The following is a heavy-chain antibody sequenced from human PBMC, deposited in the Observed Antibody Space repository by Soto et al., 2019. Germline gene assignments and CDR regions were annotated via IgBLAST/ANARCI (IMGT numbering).Heavy chain of an antibody. CDR3: ASGAARTYYYGMDV. J-gene: IGHJ6*02. V-gene: IGHV1-69*13. CDR1: GGTFSSYA. Sequence: GASVKVSCKASGGTFSSYAISWLRQAPGQGLEWMGGIIPIFGTANYAQKFQGRVTITADESTSTAYMELSSLRSEDTAVYYCASGAARTYYYGMDVWGQGTTVTVSS. CDR2: IIPIFGTA. D-gene: IGHD6-6*01.